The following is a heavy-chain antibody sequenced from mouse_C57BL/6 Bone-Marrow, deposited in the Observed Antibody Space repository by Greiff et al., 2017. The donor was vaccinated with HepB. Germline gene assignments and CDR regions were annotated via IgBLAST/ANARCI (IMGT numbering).Heavy chain of an antibody. J-gene: IGHJ2*01. CDR2: IDPSDSYT. D-gene: IGHD6-2*01. Sequence: VQLQQPGAELVMPGASVKLSCKASGYTFTSYWMHWVKQRPGQGLEWIGEIDPSDSYTNYNQKFKGKSTLTVDKSSSTAYMQLSSLTSEDSAVYYCARWRVSTYWGQGTTLTVSS. V-gene: IGHV1-69*01. CDR3: ARWRVSTY. CDR1: GYTFTSYW.